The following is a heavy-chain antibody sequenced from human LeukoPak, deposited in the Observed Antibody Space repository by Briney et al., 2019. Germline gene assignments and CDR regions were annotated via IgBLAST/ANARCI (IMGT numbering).Heavy chain of an antibody. CDR2: ISSSSSTI. CDR3: AREGGSGWYYPYYYYYYGMDV. D-gene: IGHD6-19*01. V-gene: IGHV3-48*02. Sequence: GGSLRLSCAASGFTFSSYAMSWVRQAPGKGLEWVSYISSSSSTIYYADSVKGRFTISRDNAKNSLYLQMNSLRDEDTAVYYCAREGGSGWYYPYYYYYYGMDVWGQGTTVTVSS. CDR1: GFTFSSYA. J-gene: IGHJ6*02.